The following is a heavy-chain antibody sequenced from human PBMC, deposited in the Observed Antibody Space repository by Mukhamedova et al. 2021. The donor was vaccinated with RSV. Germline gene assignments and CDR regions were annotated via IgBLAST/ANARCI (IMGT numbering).Heavy chain of an antibody. D-gene: IGHD3-22*01. CDR3: ARALYYYDSSGYSSFDY. V-gene: IGHV3-30-3*01. CDR2: ISYDGSNK. Sequence: EWVAVISYDGSNKYYADSVKGRFTISRDNSKNTLYLQMNSLRAEDTAVYYCARALYYYDSSGYSSFDYWALGTLVTVSS. J-gene: IGHJ4*02.